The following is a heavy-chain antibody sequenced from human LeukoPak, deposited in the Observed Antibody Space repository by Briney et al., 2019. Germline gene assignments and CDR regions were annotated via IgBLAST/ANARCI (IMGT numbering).Heavy chain of an antibody. D-gene: IGHD2-21*02. CDR2: IYYSGST. Sequence: SETLSLTCTVSGGSISSTNYYWGWIRQPPGKGLEWIGSIYYSGSTYYNPSLKSRVTISVDTSKNQFSLKLSSVTAADTAVYFCAKQRGVVLTTVWFDPWGQGTLVTVSS. J-gene: IGHJ5*02. V-gene: IGHV4-39*01. CDR3: AKQRGVVLTTVWFDP. CDR1: GGSISSTNYY.